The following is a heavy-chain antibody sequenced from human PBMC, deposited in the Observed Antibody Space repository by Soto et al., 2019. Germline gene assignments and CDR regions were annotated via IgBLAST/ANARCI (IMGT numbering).Heavy chain of an antibody. CDR2: IYPGDSDT. CDR1: GYSFTIYW. Sequence: GQSLKISCKGSGYSFTIYWIGWVRQMPGKGLEWMGIIYPGDSDTTYSPSFQGQVTISADKSISTAYLQWSSLKASDTAMYYCXRPRREQWLVGGGGFDYWGQGTLVTVSS. CDR3: XRPRREQWLVGGGGFDY. J-gene: IGHJ4*02. V-gene: IGHV5-51*01. D-gene: IGHD6-19*01.